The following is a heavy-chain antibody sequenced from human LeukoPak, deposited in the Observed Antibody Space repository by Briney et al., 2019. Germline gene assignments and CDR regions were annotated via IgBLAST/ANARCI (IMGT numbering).Heavy chain of an antibody. CDR2: IYYSGST. D-gene: IGHD6-25*01. V-gene: IGHV4-39*01. Sequence: SETLSLTCTVSGGSISSSSYYWGWIRQPPGKGLEWIGSIYYSGSTYYNPSLKSRVTISVDTSKSQFSLKLSSVTAADTAVYYCARHVYSSGTFDYWDQGTLVTVSS. CDR3: ARHVYSSGTFDY. J-gene: IGHJ4*02. CDR1: GGSISSSSYY.